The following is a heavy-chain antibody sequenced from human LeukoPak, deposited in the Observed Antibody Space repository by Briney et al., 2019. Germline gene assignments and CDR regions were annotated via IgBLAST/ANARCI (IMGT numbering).Heavy chain of an antibody. D-gene: IGHD1-26*01. Sequence: PGASVKVSCKASGYTFTGYYMHWVRQAPGQGLEWMGWINPNSGGTNYAQKFQGRVTMTRDTSISTAYMELSRLRSDDTAVYYCAREDLWRWELSPPNWFDPWGQGTLVTVSS. CDR3: AREDLWRWELSPPNWFDP. CDR2: INPNSGGT. J-gene: IGHJ5*02. CDR1: GYTFTGYY. V-gene: IGHV1-2*02.